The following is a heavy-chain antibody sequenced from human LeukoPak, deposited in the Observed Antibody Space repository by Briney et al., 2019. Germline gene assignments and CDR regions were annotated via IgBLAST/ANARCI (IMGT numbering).Heavy chain of an antibody. CDR2: ISYDGSDK. V-gene: IGHV3-30*18. J-gene: IGHJ4*02. CDR3: AKDLDY. CDR1: GFTFSSYG. Sequence: GGSLRLSCAASGFTFSSYGLHWVRQAPGKGLEWVAVISYDGSDKNYADSVKGRFTISRDNSKNKLYLQMSSLGAEDTAVYYCAKDLDYWGQGTLVTVSP.